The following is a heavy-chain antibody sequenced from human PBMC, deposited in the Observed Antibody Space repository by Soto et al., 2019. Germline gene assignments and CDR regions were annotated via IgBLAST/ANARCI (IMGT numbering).Heavy chain of an antibody. Sequence: SDTLSLTCTVSGGSVSSGSYYWSWIRQPPGKGLEWIGYIYYSGSTNYNPSLKSRVTISVDTSKNQFSLKLSSVTAADTAVYYCARCALDYFDYWGQGTLVTVSS. CDR3: ARCALDYFDY. J-gene: IGHJ4*02. V-gene: IGHV4-61*01. CDR1: GGSVSSGSYY. CDR2: IYYSGST.